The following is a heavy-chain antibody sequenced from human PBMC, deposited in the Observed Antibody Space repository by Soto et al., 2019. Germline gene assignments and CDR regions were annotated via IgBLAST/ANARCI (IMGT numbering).Heavy chain of an antibody. CDR1: GYTFTGYY. CDR3: ARVSYSGNWFVHSVAGPNWFDP. Sequence: GASVKVSCKAAGYTFTGYYMHWVRQAPGQGLEWMGWISPNSGGTNYVKKFQGRVTMTTDTSTSTASMELRSLRSDDTAVYYCARVSYSGNWFVHSVAGPNWFDPWGQGTLVTVSS. V-gene: IGHV1-2*02. CDR2: ISPNSGGT. D-gene: IGHD6-13*01. J-gene: IGHJ5*02.